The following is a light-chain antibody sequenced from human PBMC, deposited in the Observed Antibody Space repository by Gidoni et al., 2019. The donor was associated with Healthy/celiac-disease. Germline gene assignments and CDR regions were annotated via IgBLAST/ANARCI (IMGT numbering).Light chain of an antibody. Sequence: DIVMTQSPDSLAVSLGERATINCKSSQSVLYSSNNENYLAWFQQKPGQPPKLLIYWASTRESGVPARFSGSGSGTDFTLAISSLQAEDVAVYYCQQYYSTPHTFGQXTRLEIK. CDR3: QQYYSTPHT. V-gene: IGKV4-1*01. J-gene: IGKJ5*01. CDR1: QSVLYSSNNENY. CDR2: WAS.